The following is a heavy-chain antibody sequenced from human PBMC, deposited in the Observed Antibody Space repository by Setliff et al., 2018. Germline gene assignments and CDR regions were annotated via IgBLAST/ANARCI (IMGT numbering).Heavy chain of an antibody. CDR1: GASLSSGTYY. D-gene: IGHD1-1*01. V-gene: IGHV4-39*01. Sequence: PSETLSLTCTVSGASLSSGTYYWGWIRQPPGKGLEWLGRIYYRGDTYYNASLKGRLTISVDTAQNQFSLRLTSVTAADTAVYYCARTGTYRYFDYWGQGALVTVSS. J-gene: IGHJ4*02. CDR3: ARTGTYRYFDY. CDR2: IYYRGDT.